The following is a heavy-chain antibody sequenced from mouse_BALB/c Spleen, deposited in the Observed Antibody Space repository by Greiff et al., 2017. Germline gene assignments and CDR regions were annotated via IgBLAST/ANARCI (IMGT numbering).Heavy chain of an antibody. V-gene: IGHV1-69*01. J-gene: IGHJ4*01. CDR2: IDTSDSYT. CDR1: GYTFTDYW. D-gene: IGHD3-1*01. CDR3: AHSSGSYYAMDY. Sequence: QVQLKQPGAELVMPGASVKMSCKASGYTFTDYWMHWVKQRPGQGLEWIGAIDTSDSYTSYNQKFKGKATLTVDESSSTAYMQLSSLTSEDSAVYYCAHSSGSYYAMDYWGQGTSVTVSS.